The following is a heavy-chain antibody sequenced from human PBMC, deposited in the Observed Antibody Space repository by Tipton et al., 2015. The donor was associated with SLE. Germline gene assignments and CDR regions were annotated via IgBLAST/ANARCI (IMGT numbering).Heavy chain of an antibody. D-gene: IGHD6-6*01. CDR1: GGSISTSSYY. CDR3: AGPYSSSYNWFDP. V-gene: IGHV4-39*01. CDR2: FYYSGNT. Sequence: TLSLTCDVSGGSISTSSYYWGWIRQPPGKGLEWIGSFYYSGNTYYNASLRSRVTISVDTSKNQFSLKLSSVTAADTAVYYCAGPYSSSYNWFDPWGQGTLVTVSS. J-gene: IGHJ5*02.